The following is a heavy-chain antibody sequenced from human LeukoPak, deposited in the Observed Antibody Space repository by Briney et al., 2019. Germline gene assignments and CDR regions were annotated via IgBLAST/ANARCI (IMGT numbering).Heavy chain of an antibody. D-gene: IGHD5-12*01. V-gene: IGHV4-34*01. Sequence: SETLSLTCAVYGGSFSGYYWSWIRQPPGKGLEWIGEINHSGSTDYNPSLKSRVTISMDRSKNQFSLKLNSVTAADTAVYYCARGGGYASPIGYWGQGALITVSS. J-gene: IGHJ4*02. CDR1: GGSFSGYY. CDR3: ARGGGYASPIGY. CDR2: INHSGST.